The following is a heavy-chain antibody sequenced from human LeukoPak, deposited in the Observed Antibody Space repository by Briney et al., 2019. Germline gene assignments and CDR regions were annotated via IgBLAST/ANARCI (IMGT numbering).Heavy chain of an antibody. CDR2: IYYSGST. D-gene: IGHD3-9*01. CDR3: ASRNDILPGYVFDF. J-gene: IGHJ4*02. V-gene: IGHV4-39*01. Sequence: SETLSLTCTVSGGSVSSSIYYWGWIRQPPGKGLEWIGSIYYSGSTSYTPSLKSRVTISVDTSKNQFSLKLTSVTAAETAVYYCASRNDILPGYVFDFWGQGTLVTVSS. CDR1: GGSVSSSIYY.